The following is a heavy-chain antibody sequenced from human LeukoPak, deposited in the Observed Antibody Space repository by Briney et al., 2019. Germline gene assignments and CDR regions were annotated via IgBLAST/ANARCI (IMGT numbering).Heavy chain of an antibody. J-gene: IGHJ2*01. V-gene: IGHV3-23*01. D-gene: IGHD6-25*01. CDR1: GFTFSSYA. Sequence: GVLRLSCAASGFTFSSYAMSWVRQAPGKGLEWVSAISGSGGSTYYEDSVKGRFTISRDNSKNTLYLQMNSLRAEDTAVYYCAKDQAYSSGYFDLWGRGTLVTVSS. CDR3: AKDQAYSSGYFDL. CDR2: ISGSGGST.